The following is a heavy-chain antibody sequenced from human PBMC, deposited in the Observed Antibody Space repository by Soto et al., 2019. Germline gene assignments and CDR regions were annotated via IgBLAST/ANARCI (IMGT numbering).Heavy chain of an antibody. J-gene: IGHJ6*01. CDR2: IIPIFGTA. D-gene: IGHD2-15*01. V-gene: IGHV1-69*01. CDR1: GGTFSSYA. Sequence: QVQLVQSGAEVKKPGSSVKVSCKASGGTFSSYAISWVRQAPGQGLEWMGGIIPIFGTANYAQKFQGRVSITADETTSTAYVEISSPRSEATDVYYCARGGGLADQDYYYGMDLWGQGTTVTVSS. CDR3: ARGGGLADQDYYYGMDL.